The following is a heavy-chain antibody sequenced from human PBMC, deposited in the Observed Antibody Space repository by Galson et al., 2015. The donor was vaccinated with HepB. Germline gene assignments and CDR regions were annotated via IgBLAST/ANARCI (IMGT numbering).Heavy chain of an antibody. CDR1: GSSFTSYW. Sequence: QSGAEVKKPGESLKVSCKGSGSSFTSYWIGWVRQMPGKGLEWMGIIYPGDSDTRYSPSFQGQVTISADKSISTAYLQWSSLKASDTAMYYCARSTPPLYCTGGVCHSLGAFDIWGTGTTVTVSS. J-gene: IGHJ6*04. CDR3: ARSTPPLYCTGGVCHSLGAFDI. CDR2: IYPGDSDT. D-gene: IGHD2-8*02. V-gene: IGHV5-51*03.